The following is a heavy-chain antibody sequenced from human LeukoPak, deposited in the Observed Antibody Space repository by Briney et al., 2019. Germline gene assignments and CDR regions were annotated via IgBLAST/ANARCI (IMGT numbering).Heavy chain of an antibody. CDR3: ARHGPYCSGGSCYSKKPNYYYFDY. CDR2: IYPGDSDT. CDR1: GYSFTSYW. V-gene: IGHV5-51*01. Sequence: GESLKISCKGSGYSFTSYWNGWVRQMPGKSLEWMGIIYPGDSDTRYSPSFQGQVTISADKSISTAYLQWSSLKASGTAMYYCARHGPYCSGGSCYSKKPNYYYFDYWGQGTLVTVSS. D-gene: IGHD2-15*01. J-gene: IGHJ4*02.